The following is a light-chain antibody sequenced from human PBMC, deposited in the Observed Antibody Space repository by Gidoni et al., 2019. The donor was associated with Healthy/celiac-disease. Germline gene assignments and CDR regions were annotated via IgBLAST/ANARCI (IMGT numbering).Light chain of an antibody. CDR2: GAS. V-gene: IGKV3-15*01. J-gene: IGKJ3*01. Sequence: IVITQSPATLSVSPWERATLSCRASQSVSSNLAWYQQKPGQAPRLLIYGASTRATGIPARFSGSGSGTEFTLTISSLQSEDFAVYYCQQYNNWPPFTFGPGTKVDIK. CDR1: QSVSSN. CDR3: QQYNNWPPFT.